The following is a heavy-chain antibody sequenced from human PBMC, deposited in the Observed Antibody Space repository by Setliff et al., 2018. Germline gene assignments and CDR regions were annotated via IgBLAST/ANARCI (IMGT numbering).Heavy chain of an antibody. Sequence: SETLSLTCTVSGGSISSGSYYWTWIRQPAGKGLEWIGRIYVGGSANYNPSLKSRVTISVDTSTNQISLNLTSVTAADTAMYYCARERTIFRILVISGWFDPWGQGTVVTVSS. D-gene: IGHD3-3*01. CDR2: IYVGGSA. CDR3: ARERTIFRILVISGWFDP. V-gene: IGHV4-61*02. J-gene: IGHJ5*02. CDR1: GGSISSGSYY.